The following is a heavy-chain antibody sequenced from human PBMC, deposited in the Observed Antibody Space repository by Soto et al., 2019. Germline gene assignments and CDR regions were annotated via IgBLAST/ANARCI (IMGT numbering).Heavy chain of an antibody. V-gene: IGHV4-30-2*01. Sequence: SETLSLTCAVSGGSIISGGYSWSWIRQPPGNGLEWIGYIYHSGSTYYNPSLKSRVTISVDRSKNQFSLKLSSVTAADTAVYYCAREKEGLWNYFDYWGQGTLVTVSS. CDR1: GGSIISGGYS. CDR3: AREKEGLWNYFDY. J-gene: IGHJ4*02. D-gene: IGHD5-18*01. CDR2: IYHSGST.